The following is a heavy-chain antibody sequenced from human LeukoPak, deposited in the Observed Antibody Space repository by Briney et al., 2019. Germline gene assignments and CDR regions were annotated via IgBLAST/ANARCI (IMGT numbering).Heavy chain of an antibody. J-gene: IGHJ3*02. CDR1: GGSISSSTYY. CDR2: IYYSGST. V-gene: IGHV4-39*01. Sequence: SETLSLTCTVSGGSISSSTYYWGWIRQPPGKGVEWIASIYYSGSTYYNPSLKSRVTISVDTSKNQFSLKVSSVTAADTAVYYCARLPAATDIWGQGTMVTVSS. CDR3: ARLPAATDI.